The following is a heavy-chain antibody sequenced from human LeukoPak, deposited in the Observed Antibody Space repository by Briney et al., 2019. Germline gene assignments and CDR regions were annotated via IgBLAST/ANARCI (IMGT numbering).Heavy chain of an antibody. Sequence: GGSLRLSCAASGFTFSSYAMSWVRQAPGKGLEWVSSISGSGGSTYYADSVTGRFTISRDNSKNTLYLQLNSLRAEDTAVYYCAKDAPDIVVVPAALLYFDYWGQGTLVTVSS. CDR2: ISGSGGST. CDR1: GFTFSSYA. CDR3: AKDAPDIVVVPAALLYFDY. D-gene: IGHD2-2*01. V-gene: IGHV3-23*01. J-gene: IGHJ4*02.